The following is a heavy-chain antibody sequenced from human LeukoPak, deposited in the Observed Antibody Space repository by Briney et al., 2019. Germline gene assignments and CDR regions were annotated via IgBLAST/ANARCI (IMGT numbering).Heavy chain of an antibody. V-gene: IGHV4-30-4*01. J-gene: IGHJ4*02. D-gene: IGHD6-19*01. CDR2: IYYSGST. CDR3: ARLTVGKSLYEVPVAGLHFDY. CDR1: GGSISSGDYY. Sequence: PSETLSLTCTVSGGSISSGDYYWSWIRQPPGKGLEWIGYIYYSGSTYYNPSLKSRVTISVDTSKNQFSLKLSSVTAADTAVYYCARLTVGKSLYEVPVAGLHFDYWGQGTLVTVSS.